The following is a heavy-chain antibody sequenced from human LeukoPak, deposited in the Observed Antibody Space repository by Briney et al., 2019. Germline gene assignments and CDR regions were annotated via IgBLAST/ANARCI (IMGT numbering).Heavy chain of an antibody. J-gene: IGHJ6*02. CDR3: ARGYYGMDV. Sequence: ASVKVSCKASGYTFTGQYLYWARQTPGQGLERMGWINPKTGDTDSAQNFQGRVTMTRDTSITTVYMELSSLTSDDTAVYYCARGYYGMDVWGQGTTVTVSS. CDR1: GYTFTGQY. V-gene: IGHV1-2*02. CDR2: INPKTGDT.